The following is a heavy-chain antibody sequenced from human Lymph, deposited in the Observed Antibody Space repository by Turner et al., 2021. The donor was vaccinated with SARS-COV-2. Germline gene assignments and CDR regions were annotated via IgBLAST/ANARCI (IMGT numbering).Heavy chain of an antibody. CDR2: ITCTSSYI. CDR3: ARGPPDFPYYFDY. Sequence: EVQLVESVGGLVKPGGSLRLSCAASGFTFSSYSMNWVRQAPGKGLEWVSSITCTSSYIYYADSVKGRFTISRDNAKNSLYLQMNSLRAEDTAVYYCARGPPDFPYYFDYWGQGTLVTVSS. D-gene: IGHD2-21*02. V-gene: IGHV3-21*01. CDR1: GFTFSSYS. J-gene: IGHJ4*02.